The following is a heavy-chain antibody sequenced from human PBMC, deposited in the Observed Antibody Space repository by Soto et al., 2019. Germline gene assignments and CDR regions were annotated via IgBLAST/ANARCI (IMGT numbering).Heavy chain of an antibody. CDR3: ARGGGEVVVVWAAAFDI. J-gene: IGHJ3*02. D-gene: IGHD2-15*01. CDR2: INAGNGNT. CDR1: GYTFTSYA. V-gene: IGHV1-3*01. Sequence: ASGKVSCKASGYTFTSYAMHWVRQAPGQRLEWMGWINAGNGNTKYSQKFQGRVTITRDTSASTAYTELSSLRSEDTAVYYCARGGGEVVVVWAAAFDIWGPGTIVTVSS.